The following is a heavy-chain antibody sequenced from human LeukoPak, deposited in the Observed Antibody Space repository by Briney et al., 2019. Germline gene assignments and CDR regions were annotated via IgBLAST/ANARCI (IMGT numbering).Heavy chain of an antibody. Sequence: ASVKVSCKVSGYTLTELSMHWVRQAPGKGLEWMGGFDPEDGETIYAQKFQGRVTMTEDTSTDTAYMELSSLRSEDTAVYYCATDDHYYDSSGSMGDAFDIWGQGTMVTVSS. D-gene: IGHD3-22*01. CDR2: FDPEDGET. V-gene: IGHV1-24*01. CDR3: ATDDHYYDSSGSMGDAFDI. J-gene: IGHJ3*02. CDR1: GYTLTELS.